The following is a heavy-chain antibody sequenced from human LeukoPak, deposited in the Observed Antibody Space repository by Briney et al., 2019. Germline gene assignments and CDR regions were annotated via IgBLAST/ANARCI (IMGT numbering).Heavy chain of an antibody. D-gene: IGHD6-6*01. CDR2: IYYSGST. CDR1: GGSISSSSYY. Sequence: SETLSLTCTASGGSISSSSYYWGWIRQPPGKGLEWIGSIYYSGSTYYNPSLKSRVTISVDTSKNQFSLKLSSVTAADTAVYYCARDVKWAARRYYYYYMDVWGKGTTVTVSS. CDR3: ARDVKWAARRYYYYYMDV. J-gene: IGHJ6*03. V-gene: IGHV4-39*07.